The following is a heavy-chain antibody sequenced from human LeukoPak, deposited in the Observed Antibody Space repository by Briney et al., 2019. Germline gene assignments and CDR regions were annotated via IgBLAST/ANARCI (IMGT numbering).Heavy chain of an antibody. CDR1: GYTFTGYY. CDR3: ARLVATIGYYFDY. Sequence: ASVKVSCKASGYTFTGYYMHWVRQAPGQGLEWMGWINPNSGGTNYAQKFQGWVTMTRDTSISTAYMELSRLRSDDTAVYYCARLVATIGYYFDYWGRGTLVTVSS. J-gene: IGHJ4*02. CDR2: INPNSGGT. D-gene: IGHD5-12*01. V-gene: IGHV1-2*04.